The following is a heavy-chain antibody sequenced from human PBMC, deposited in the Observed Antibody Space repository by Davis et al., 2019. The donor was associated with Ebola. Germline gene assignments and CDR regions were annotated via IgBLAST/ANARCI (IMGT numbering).Heavy chain of an antibody. Sequence: ASVKVSCKASGYTFTSYYMHWVRQAPGQGLEWMGIINPSGGSTSYAQKFQGRVTMTRDTSTSTVYMELSSLRSEDTAVYYCARDHGRGTVPAASLLFDYWGQGTLVTVSS. CDR2: INPSGGST. D-gene: IGHD2-2*01. CDR3: ARDHGRGTVPAASLLFDY. V-gene: IGHV1-46*01. J-gene: IGHJ4*02. CDR1: GYTFTSYY.